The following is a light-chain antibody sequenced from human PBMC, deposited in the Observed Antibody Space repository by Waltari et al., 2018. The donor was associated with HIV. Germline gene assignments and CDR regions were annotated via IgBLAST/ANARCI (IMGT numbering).Light chain of an antibody. J-gene: IGKJ4*01. CDR3: QQASSLPLT. V-gene: IGKV1-12*01. CDR2: ASS. Sequence: DIQMTQSPSSVSASVGDRVTIPCRARQSIGRWLVWYQQTPGKAPKLLIYASSTLQPGVPSRFSGSGSGTSFALTITSLQPEDFATYYCQQASSLPLTFGGGTKVEIK. CDR1: QSIGRW.